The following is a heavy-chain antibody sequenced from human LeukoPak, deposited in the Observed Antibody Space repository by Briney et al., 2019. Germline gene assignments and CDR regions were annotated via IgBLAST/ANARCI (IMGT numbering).Heavy chain of an antibody. CDR2: IIPILGIA. CDR1: GGTFSSYA. CDR3: ARREGILREYQLSHWGWNYGMDV. D-gene: IGHD2-2*01. J-gene: IGHJ6*02. Sequence: SVKVSCKASGGTFSSYAISWVRQAPGQGLEWMGRIIPILGIANYAQKLQGRVTITADKSTSTAYMELSSLRSEDTAVYYCARREGILREYQLSHWGWNYGMDVWGQGTTVTVSS. V-gene: IGHV1-69*04.